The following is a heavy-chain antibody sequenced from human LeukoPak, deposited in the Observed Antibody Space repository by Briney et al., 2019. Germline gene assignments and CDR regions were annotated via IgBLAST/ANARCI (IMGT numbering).Heavy chain of an antibody. Sequence: GGSLRLSCAAFGFTFTNYGISWVRQAPGKGLEWVSAISSTGRPIYYGESVKGRFTISRDDSKNTVYLQMNSLRAEDTAVYYCAKRHGLIDTRHFDYWGQGTLVTVSS. CDR2: ISSTGRPI. CDR3: AKRHGLIDTRHFDY. D-gene: IGHD2/OR15-2a*01. CDR1: GFTFTNYG. V-gene: IGHV3-23*01. J-gene: IGHJ4*02.